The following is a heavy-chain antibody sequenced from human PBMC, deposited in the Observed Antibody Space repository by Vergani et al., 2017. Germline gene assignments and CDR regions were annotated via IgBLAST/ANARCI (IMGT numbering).Heavy chain of an antibody. D-gene: IGHD3-10*01. CDR1: GYTFTGYY. Sequence: VQLVQSGAEVKKPGESLKISCKGSGYTFTGYYMHLVRQAPGQGLEWMGRINPNSGGTNYAQKFQGRVTMTRDTSISTAYMELSRLRSDDTAVYYCARDMGDAFDIWGQGTMVTVSS. CDR2: INPNSGGT. J-gene: IGHJ3*02. V-gene: IGHV1-2*06. CDR3: ARDMGDAFDI.